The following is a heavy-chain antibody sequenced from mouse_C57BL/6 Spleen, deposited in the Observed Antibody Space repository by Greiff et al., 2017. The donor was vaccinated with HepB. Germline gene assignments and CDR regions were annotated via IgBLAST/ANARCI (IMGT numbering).Heavy chain of an antibody. Sequence: DVQLVESGGGLVKPGGSLKLSCAASGFTFSSYAMSWVRQTPEKRLEWVATISDGGSYTYYPDNVKGRFTISRDNAKNNLYLQMSHLKSEDTAMYYCAREGYYGSSYGYFDYWGQGTTLTVSS. J-gene: IGHJ2*01. D-gene: IGHD1-1*01. V-gene: IGHV5-4*01. CDR3: AREGYYGSSYGYFDY. CDR1: GFTFSSYA. CDR2: ISDGGSYT.